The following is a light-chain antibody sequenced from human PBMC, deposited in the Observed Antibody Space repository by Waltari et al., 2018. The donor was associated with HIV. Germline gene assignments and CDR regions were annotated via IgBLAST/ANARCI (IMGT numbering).Light chain of an antibody. CDR1: ALPKQY. Sequence: SYELTQPPSVSVSPGQTARIPCSGDALPKQYAFWYQQKPGQAPIVVIYKDNERSSGIPERFSGSSSGTTVTLTISGVQAEDEADYYCQSADSSSTSIVFGGGTKLTVL. V-gene: IGLV3-25*03. CDR2: KDN. J-gene: IGLJ2*01. CDR3: QSADSSSTSIV.